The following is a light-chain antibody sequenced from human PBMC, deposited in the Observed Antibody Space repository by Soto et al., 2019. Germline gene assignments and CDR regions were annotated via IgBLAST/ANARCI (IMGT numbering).Light chain of an antibody. CDR1: QDIGNF. J-gene: IGKJ4*01. CDR3: QQHNNWPLT. CDR2: AAS. Sequence: ILMTQSPSSLSAFVGDRVTITCRASQDIGNFLAWYQQKPGKVPKLLIYAASTLQSGVPSRFSDSGSGTDFTLTISSLQPEDFAVYYCQQHNNWPLTFGGGTKVDIK. V-gene: IGKV1-27*01.